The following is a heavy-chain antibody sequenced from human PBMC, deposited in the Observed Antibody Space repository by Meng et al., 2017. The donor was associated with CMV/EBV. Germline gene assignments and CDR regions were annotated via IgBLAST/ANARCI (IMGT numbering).Heavy chain of an antibody. CDR1: GFTFSSYW. CDR3: ARDRDGNYRHYYGLDV. J-gene: IGHJ6*02. Sequence: GESLKISCAASGFTFSSYWMHWVRQAPGKGLVWVSRINSDGSSTSHADSVKGRFTISRDNAKNSLYLQMNSLRAEDTAVYYCARDRDGNYRHYYGLDVWGQGTTVTVSS. CDR2: INSDGSST. V-gene: IGHV3-74*01. D-gene: IGHD4-11*01.